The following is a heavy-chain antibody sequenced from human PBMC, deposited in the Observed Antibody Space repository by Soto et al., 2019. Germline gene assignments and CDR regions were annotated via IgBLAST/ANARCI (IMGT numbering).Heavy chain of an antibody. CDR3: ARDTPHNWFDP. CDR1: GFTFRGYW. V-gene: IGHV3-74*01. J-gene: IGHJ5*02. Sequence: SGGSLRLSCAASGFTFRGYWMHWVRQVPGKGLVWVARIDNDGGVTNYADSVEGRFIISRDDTRNTIHLQMNSLRSEDSAIYYCARDTPHNWFDPWRQGIVVTVSS. CDR2: IDNDGGVT.